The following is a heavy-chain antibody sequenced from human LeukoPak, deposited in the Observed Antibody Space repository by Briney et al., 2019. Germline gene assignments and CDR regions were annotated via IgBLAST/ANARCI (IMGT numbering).Heavy chain of an antibody. D-gene: IGHD6-13*01. CDR3: ATGIAAAGIFDY. V-gene: IGHV1-18*01. CDR1: GYTFTSYG. J-gene: IGHJ4*02. Sequence: ASVKASCKASGYTFTSYGISWVRQAPGQGLEWMGWISAYNGNTNYAQKLQGRVTMTTDTSTSTAYMELRSLRSDDTAVYYCATGIAAAGIFDYWGQGTLVTVSS. CDR2: ISAYNGNT.